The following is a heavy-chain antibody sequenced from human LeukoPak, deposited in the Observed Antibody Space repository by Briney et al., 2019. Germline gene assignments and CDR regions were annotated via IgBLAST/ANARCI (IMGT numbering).Heavy chain of an antibody. CDR1: GYTFTGYF. J-gene: IGHJ4*02. Sequence: GASVKVSCKASGYTFTGYFMYWVRQAPGQGLEWMGWINPNSGGTNYAQKFQGRVTMTRDASISTAYMDLSRLRSDDTAVYYCAREYRGSYSPLDYWGQGTLDTVSS. CDR2: INPNSGGT. CDR3: AREYRGSYSPLDY. V-gene: IGHV1-2*02. D-gene: IGHD1-26*01.